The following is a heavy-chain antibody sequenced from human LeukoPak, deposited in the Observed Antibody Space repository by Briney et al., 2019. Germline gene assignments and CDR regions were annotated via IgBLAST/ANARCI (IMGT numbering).Heavy chain of an antibody. CDR3: AREYPYYFDY. J-gene: IGHJ4*02. CDR2: IYTSGST. Sequence: DPSETLSLXCTVSGGSISSYYWSWIRQPAGKGLEWIGRIYTSGSTNYNPSLKSRATMSVDTSKNQISLELTSVTAADTAVYYCAREYPYYFDYWGQGTLVTVSS. D-gene: IGHD2-2*02. V-gene: IGHV4-4*07. CDR1: GGSISSYY.